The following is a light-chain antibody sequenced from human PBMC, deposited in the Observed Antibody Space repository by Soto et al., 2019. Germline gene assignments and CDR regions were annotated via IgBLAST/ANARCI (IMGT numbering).Light chain of an antibody. Sequence: EIVMTQFPATLSVSPGERATLSCRASQSISNTLAWYQQRPGQAPRLLIYGASTRATGIPARFSGSGSGIEFTLTISSLQSEDFAVYYCQQYNDWPQTFGQGTKVELK. V-gene: IGKV3-15*01. CDR1: QSISNT. CDR2: GAS. J-gene: IGKJ1*01. CDR3: QQYNDWPQT.